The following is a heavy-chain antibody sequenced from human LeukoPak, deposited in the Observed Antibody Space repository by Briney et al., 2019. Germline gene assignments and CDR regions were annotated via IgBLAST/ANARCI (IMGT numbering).Heavy chain of an antibody. Sequence: KFQARVTMTRNTSISTAYMELSSLRSEDTAVYYCARAQKNGDYADNRFDPWGQGTLVTVSS. D-gene: IGHD4-17*01. J-gene: IGHJ5*02. CDR3: ARAQKNGDYADNRFDP. V-gene: IGHV1-8*01.